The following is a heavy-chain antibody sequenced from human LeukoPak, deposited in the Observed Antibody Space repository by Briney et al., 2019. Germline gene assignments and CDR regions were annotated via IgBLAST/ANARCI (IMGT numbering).Heavy chain of an antibody. CDR3: ARELMHGGATSWFDP. Sequence: SETLSLTCTVSGGSISSYYWSWIRQPAGKGLEWIGRIHTSGSTNYNPSLKSRVTISVDTSKNQFSLKLSSVTAADTAVYYCARELMHGGATSWFDPWGQGTLVTVSS. J-gene: IGHJ5*02. V-gene: IGHV4-4*07. D-gene: IGHD1-26*01. CDR2: IHTSGST. CDR1: GGSISSYY.